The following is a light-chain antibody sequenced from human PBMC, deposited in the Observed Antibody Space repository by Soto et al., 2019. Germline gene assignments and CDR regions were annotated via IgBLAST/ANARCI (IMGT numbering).Light chain of an antibody. Sequence: EIVLTQSPATLSLSPGERATLSCRASQSVSSYLAWYQQKPGQAPRLLIYDASNRAAGIPARFSGSGSGTDFTLTISSLEPDDFATYYCQQYNSYPYTFGQGTKVDI. CDR2: DAS. V-gene: IGKV3-11*01. CDR3: QQYNSYPYT. CDR1: QSVSSY. J-gene: IGKJ2*01.